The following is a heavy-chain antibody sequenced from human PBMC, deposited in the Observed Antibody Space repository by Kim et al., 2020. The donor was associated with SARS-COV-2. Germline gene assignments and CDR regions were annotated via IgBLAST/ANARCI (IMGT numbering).Heavy chain of an antibody. Sequence: GGSLRLSCAASGFTFSSYSMNWVRQAPGKGLEWVSSISSSSSYIYYADSVKGRFTISRDNAKNSLYLQMNSLRAEDTAVYYCARDYLDYDSSGYYYGLTGYYYYGMDVWGQGTTVTVSS. CDR1: GFTFSSYS. V-gene: IGHV3-21*01. D-gene: IGHD3-22*01. CDR2: ISSSSSYI. CDR3: ARDYLDYDSSGYYYGLTGYYYYGMDV. J-gene: IGHJ6*02.